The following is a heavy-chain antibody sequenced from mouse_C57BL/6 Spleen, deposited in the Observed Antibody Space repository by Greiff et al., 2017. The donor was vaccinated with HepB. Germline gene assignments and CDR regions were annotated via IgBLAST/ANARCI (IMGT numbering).Heavy chain of an antibody. J-gene: IGHJ2*01. D-gene: IGHD4-1*01. CDR3: ARSGNWGFDY. CDR1: GYAFTNYL. Sequence: VQLQQSGAELVRPGTSVKVSCKASGYAFTNYLIEWVKQRPGQGLEWIGVINPGSGGTNYNEKFKGKATLTADKSSSTAYMQLSSLTSEDSAVYFCARSGNWGFDYWGQGTTLTVSS. CDR2: INPGSGGT. V-gene: IGHV1-54*01.